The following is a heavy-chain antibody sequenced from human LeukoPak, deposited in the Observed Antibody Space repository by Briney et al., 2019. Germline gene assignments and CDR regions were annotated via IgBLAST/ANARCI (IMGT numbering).Heavy chain of an antibody. CDR1: GGTFSSYA. CDR2: IIPIFGIA. Sequence: ASVKVSCKASGGTFSSYAISWVRQAPGQGLEWMGGIIPIFGIANYAQKFQGRVTITADKSTSTAYMELSNLRSEDTAVYYCASHPYYDFWSGPHGDYWGQGTLVTVSS. J-gene: IGHJ4*02. V-gene: IGHV1-69*17. CDR3: ASHPYYDFWSGPHGDY. D-gene: IGHD3-3*01.